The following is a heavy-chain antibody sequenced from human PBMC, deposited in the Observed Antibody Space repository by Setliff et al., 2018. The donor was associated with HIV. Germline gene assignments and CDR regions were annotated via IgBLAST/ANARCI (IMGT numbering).Heavy chain of an antibody. CDR1: GGSISSEGYY. V-gene: IGHV4-39*07. D-gene: IGHD3-3*01. CDR2: IDHSGGT. J-gene: IGHJ6*03. CDR3: ARARFWSGYYTGDNYYYMDV. Sequence: SETLSLTCTVSGGSISSEGYYWSWIRQTPGKGLERIGEIDHSGGTKYNPSLKSRVTISLDTSKNQFSLKLSSVTAADTAVYYCARARFWSGYYTGDNYYYMDVWGKGTTVTVSS.